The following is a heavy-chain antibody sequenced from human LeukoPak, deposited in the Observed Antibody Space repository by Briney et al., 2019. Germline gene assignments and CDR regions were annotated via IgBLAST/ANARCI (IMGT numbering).Heavy chain of an antibody. CDR2: ISGSGGST. Sequence: GGSLRLSCAVSGLTFSNFKMNWVRQAPGKGLEWVSAISGSGGSTYYADSVKGRFTISRDNSKNTLYLQMNSLRAEDTAVYYCAKPGFYRTTWSWFDPWGQGTLVTVSS. J-gene: IGHJ5*02. D-gene: IGHD2/OR15-2a*01. CDR3: AKPGFYRTTWSWFDP. V-gene: IGHV3-23*01. CDR1: GLTFSNFK.